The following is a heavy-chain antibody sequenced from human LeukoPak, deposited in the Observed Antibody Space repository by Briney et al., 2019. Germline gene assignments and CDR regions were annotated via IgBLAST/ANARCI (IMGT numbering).Heavy chain of an antibody. CDR2: IIPIFGTA. D-gene: IGHD5-12*01. CDR3: ARGRGYSGYDFGGYFDY. V-gene: IGHV1-69*05. CDR1: GGTFSSYA. Sequence: SVKVSCKASGGTFSSYAISWVRQAPGQGLEWMGRIIPIFGTANYAQKFQGRVTITTDESTSTAYMELSSLRSEDTAVYYCARGRGYSGYDFGGYFDYWGQGTLVTVSS. J-gene: IGHJ4*02.